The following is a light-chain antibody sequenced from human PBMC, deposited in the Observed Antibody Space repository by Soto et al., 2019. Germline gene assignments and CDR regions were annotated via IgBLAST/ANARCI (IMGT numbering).Light chain of an antibody. Sequence: EIVMTQSPATLSVSPGERVTLSCRASQTILSNLAWYQQKPGQAPRLLIYGASTRATGIPARFSGSGSGTEFTLTISSLQYEDFAVYYCQQYNNWPITFGQGTRPEIK. CDR1: QTILSN. CDR3: QQYNNWPIT. V-gene: IGKV3-15*01. CDR2: GAS. J-gene: IGKJ5*01.